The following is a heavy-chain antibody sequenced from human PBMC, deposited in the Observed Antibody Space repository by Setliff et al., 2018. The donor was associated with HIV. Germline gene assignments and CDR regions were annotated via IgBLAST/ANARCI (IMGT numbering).Heavy chain of an antibody. CDR1: GFTFTDYW. J-gene: IGHJ4*02. Sequence: GGSLRLSCAASGFTFTDYWMHWVRQVPGQGLVWVSRINVDGSSISYADSVKGRFTISRDNSKNTLNLQMNSLRAEDTAVYYCASGYSSSSPRRDYWGQGTLVTVSS. V-gene: IGHV3-74*01. CDR3: ASGYSSSSPRRDY. D-gene: IGHD6-6*01. CDR2: INVDGSSI.